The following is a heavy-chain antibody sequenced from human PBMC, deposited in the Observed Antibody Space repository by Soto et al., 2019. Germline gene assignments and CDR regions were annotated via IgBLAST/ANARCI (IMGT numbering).Heavy chain of an antibody. D-gene: IGHD1-1*01. CDR2: IYPSDSDT. Sequence: EVQLVQSGAEVKKPGESLKISCKGSGYSFTTYWIGWVRQMPGKGLEWMGIIYPSDSDTRYSPSFQGQVTISVDKSISSGNLQWSSLKASDTAIYYCARKTGAQGPMDYWGQGTLVTVSS. CDR1: GYSFTTYW. V-gene: IGHV5-51*03. CDR3: ARKTGAQGPMDY. J-gene: IGHJ4*02.